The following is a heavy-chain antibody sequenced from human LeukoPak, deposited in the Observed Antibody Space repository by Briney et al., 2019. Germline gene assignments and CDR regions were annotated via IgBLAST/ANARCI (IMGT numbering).Heavy chain of an antibody. J-gene: IGHJ4*02. V-gene: IGHV1-18*01. CDR2: ISAYNGHT. Sequence: ASVKVPCKASGYTFTSYGISWVRQAPGQGLEWMGWISAYNGHTKYLQKPQGRVTMTTDTSTSTAHMELRSLRSDDTAVYYCARGGYSGYDWVYWGQGTLVTVSS. CDR1: GYTFTSYG. CDR3: ARGGYSGYDWVY. D-gene: IGHD5-12*01.